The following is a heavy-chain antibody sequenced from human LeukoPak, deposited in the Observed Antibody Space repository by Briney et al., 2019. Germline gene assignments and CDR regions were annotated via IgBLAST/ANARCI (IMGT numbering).Heavy chain of an antibody. Sequence: SETLSLTCTVSGGSISSSHYYWGWIRQTPGKGLEWIGTIYYSGTTYYNPSLESRATISEDTSKNQFSLTLRSVTAADTAVYYCARRRYIVVVPAVWDYWGQGTLVTVSS. V-gene: IGHV4-39*01. CDR1: GGSISSSHYY. J-gene: IGHJ4*02. D-gene: IGHD2-2*01. CDR2: IYYSGTT. CDR3: ARRRYIVVVPAVWDY.